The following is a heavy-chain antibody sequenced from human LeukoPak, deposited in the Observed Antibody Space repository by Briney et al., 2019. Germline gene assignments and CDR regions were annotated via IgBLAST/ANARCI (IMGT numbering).Heavy chain of an antibody. V-gene: IGHV5-51*01. CDR3: ASLSYSYESSGFDS. J-gene: IGHJ5*01. D-gene: IGHD3-22*01. CDR2: IYPGDSDT. Sequence: GESLKISCXGSQYTFSNYWIGWVRQMPGKGLEWMGPIYPGDSDTRYGPSFKGQVTISVDKSITTAYLQWSSLKASDTAMYYCASLSYSYESSGFDSWGQGTLVIVSS. CDR1: QYTFSNYW.